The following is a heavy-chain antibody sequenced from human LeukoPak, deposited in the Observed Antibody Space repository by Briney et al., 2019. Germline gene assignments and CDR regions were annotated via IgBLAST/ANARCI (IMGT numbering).Heavy chain of an antibody. V-gene: IGHV4-59*12. CDR3: ARGPPPWDSSSVWFDP. CDR1: GGSISSYY. D-gene: IGHD6-6*01. J-gene: IGHJ5*02. Sequence: PSETLSLTCTVSGGSISSYYWSWIRQPPGKGLEWIGYISYSGTTNYNPSLKSRVTISVDKSKNQFSLKLSSVTAADTAVYYCARGPPPWDSSSVWFDPWGQGTLVTVSS. CDR2: ISYSGTT.